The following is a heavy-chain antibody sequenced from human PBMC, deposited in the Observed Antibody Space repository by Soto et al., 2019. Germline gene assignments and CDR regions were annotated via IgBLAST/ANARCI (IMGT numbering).Heavy chain of an antibody. Sequence: EVQLVESGGGLVKPGGSLRLSCAASGFPFISYSLNWVRQAPGKGLEWVSSISSTSGYIYYADSVKGRFTISRDNAENSVFMQMSSLRAEDTAVYYGARGRLIVDMALYFESWGQGTLVTVSS. D-gene: IGHD1-26*01. J-gene: IGHJ4*02. V-gene: IGHV3-21*01. CDR2: ISSTSGYI. CDR3: ARGRLIVDMALYFES. CDR1: GFPFISYS.